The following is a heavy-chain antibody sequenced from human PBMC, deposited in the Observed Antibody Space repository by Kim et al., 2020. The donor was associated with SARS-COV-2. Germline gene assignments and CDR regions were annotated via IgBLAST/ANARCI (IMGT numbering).Heavy chain of an antibody. CDR1: GFTFGSYS. CDR3: ARGAIGAFDI. Sequence: GGSLRLSCAASGFTFGSYSMYWVRQAPGKGLLYVSRINNDGSKTFYADSVKGQFTISRDNAKNTLYLQMNNLRVEDTAVYYCARGAIGAFDIWGQGTMVT. D-gene: IGHD2-21*01. CDR2: INNDGSKT. V-gene: IGHV3-74*01. J-gene: IGHJ3*02.